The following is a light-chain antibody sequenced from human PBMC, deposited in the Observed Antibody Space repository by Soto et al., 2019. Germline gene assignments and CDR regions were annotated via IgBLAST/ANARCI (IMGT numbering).Light chain of an antibody. CDR1: QSVSSSY. Sequence: EIVLTQSPGTLSLSPGERAPLSCRASQSVSSSYLAWYQQKPGQAPRLLIYGASGRATGIPDRFSGSGSGTDVTLTISRLEPENFAVYYCQQYGSSPGITFGQGTRLEIK. J-gene: IGKJ5*01. V-gene: IGKV3-20*01. CDR3: QQYGSSPGIT. CDR2: GAS.